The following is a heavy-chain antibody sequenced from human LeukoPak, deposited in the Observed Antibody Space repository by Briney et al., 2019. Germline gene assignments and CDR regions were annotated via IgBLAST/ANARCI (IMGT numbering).Heavy chain of an antibody. CDR1: GFTFSSYA. CDR3: ARDSSRNPTYYDFWSGYAY. V-gene: IGHV3-30-3*01. CDR2: ISYDGSNK. Sequence: GGSLRLSCAASGFTFSSYAMHWVRQAPGKGLEWVAVISYDGSNKYYADSVKSRLTISRDNSKNTLYLQMNSLRAEDTAVYYCARDSSRNPTYYDFWSGYAYWGQGTLVTVSS. D-gene: IGHD3-3*01. J-gene: IGHJ4*02.